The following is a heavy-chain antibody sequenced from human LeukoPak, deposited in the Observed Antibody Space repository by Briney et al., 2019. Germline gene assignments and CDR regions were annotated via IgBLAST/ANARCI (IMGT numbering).Heavy chain of an antibody. V-gene: IGHV3-30-3*02. CDR2: ISYDGSNK. J-gene: IGHJ3*02. Sequence: GGSLRLSCAASGFTFSSYAMHWVRQAPGKGLEWVAVISYDGSNKYYADSVKGRFTISRDNSKNTLYLQMNSLRAEDTAVYYCAKRKDAWELLAFDIWGQGTMVTVSS. CDR3: AKRKDAWELLAFDI. D-gene: IGHD1-26*01. CDR1: GFTFSSYA.